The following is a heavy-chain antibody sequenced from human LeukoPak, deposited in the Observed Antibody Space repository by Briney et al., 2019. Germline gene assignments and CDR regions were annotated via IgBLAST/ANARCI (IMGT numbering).Heavy chain of an antibody. CDR1: GYTFTSYG. CDR3: ARDLRYSSSSGGGYFDY. D-gene: IGHD6-6*01. V-gene: IGHV1-18*01. Sequence: GASVKVSCKASGYTFTSYGISWVRQAPGQGLEWMGWISAYNGNTNYAQKLQGRVTMTTDTSTSTAYMELRSLRSDDTAVYYCARDLRYSSSSGGGYFDYWGQGTLVTVSS. CDR2: ISAYNGNT. J-gene: IGHJ4*02.